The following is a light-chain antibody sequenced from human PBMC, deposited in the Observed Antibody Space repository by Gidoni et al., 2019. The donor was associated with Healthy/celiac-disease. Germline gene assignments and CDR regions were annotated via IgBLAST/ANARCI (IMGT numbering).Light chain of an antibody. V-gene: IGLV5-45*02. CDR3: MIWHSSAWV. CDR2: YKSDSDK. Sequence: QAVLTQPSSLSASPGASASLTFTLRSGINVGTYRIYRYQQKPGSPPQYLLRYKSDSDKQQGSGVPSRFSGSKDASANAGILLISGLQSEDEADYYCMIWHSSAWVFGGGTKLTVL. J-gene: IGLJ2*01. CDR1: SGINVGTYR.